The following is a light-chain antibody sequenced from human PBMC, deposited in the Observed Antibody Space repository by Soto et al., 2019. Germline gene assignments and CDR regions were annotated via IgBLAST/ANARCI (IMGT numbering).Light chain of an antibody. CDR2: GAS. CDR3: QQYNNWPPWT. CDR1: QSFSSN. Sequence: DIVMTQSPGTLSLSPGERATLSCRASQSFSSNLAWYQQKPGQAPRLLIYGASTRATGIPARFSGSGSGTEFTLTISSLQSEDFAVYYCQQYNNWPPWTFGQGTKVDI. V-gene: IGKV3-15*01. J-gene: IGKJ1*01.